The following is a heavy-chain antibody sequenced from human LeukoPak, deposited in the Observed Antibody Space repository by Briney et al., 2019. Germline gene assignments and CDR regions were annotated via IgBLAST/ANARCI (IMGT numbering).Heavy chain of an antibody. CDR3: ARGPPRDY. CDR2: INHGGST. J-gene: IGHJ4*02. CDR1: GGSFSGDF. Sequence: PSETLSLTCAVYGGSFSGDFWSWIRQSPGKGLEWIGEINHGGSTTYNPSLQSRVTMSVDTSKNQFSLKLSSVTAADTAVYYCARGPPRDYWGQGTLVTVSS. V-gene: IGHV4-34*01.